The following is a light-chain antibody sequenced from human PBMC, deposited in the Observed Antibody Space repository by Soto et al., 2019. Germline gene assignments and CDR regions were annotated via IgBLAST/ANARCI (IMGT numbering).Light chain of an antibody. Sequence: EIVLTQSPATLSLSPGERATLSCRASQSVRSYLAWYQQKPGQAPRLLIYDASNRATGIPARFSGSGSGTDFTLTISSLEPEDFAVYYCQQRSNWPAFGPGTKADIK. V-gene: IGKV3-11*01. CDR2: DAS. CDR3: QQRSNWPA. CDR1: QSVRSY. J-gene: IGKJ3*01.